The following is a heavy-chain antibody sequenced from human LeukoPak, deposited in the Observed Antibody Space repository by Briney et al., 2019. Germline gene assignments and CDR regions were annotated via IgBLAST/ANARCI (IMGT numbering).Heavy chain of an antibody. D-gene: IGHD2-15*01. J-gene: IGHJ4*02. V-gene: IGHV4-34*01. CDR3: ARDSSGGGSNY. CDR2: INHSGST. Sequence: SETLSLTCAVYGGSFSGYYWSWIRQPPGKGLEWIGEINHSGSTNYNPSLKSRVTISVDTSKNQFSLKLSSVTAEDTAVYYCARDSSGGGSNYWGQGTLVTVSS. CDR1: GGSFSGYY.